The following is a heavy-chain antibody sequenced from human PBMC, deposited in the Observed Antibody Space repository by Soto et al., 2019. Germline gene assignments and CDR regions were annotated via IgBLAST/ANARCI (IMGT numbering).Heavy chain of an antibody. CDR1: GGTFSSYT. D-gene: IGHD3-10*01. CDR3: ARPYGSGSYYNDY. V-gene: IGHV1-69*02. Sequence: QVQLVQSGAEVKKPGSSVKVSCKASGGTFSSYTISWVRQAPGQGLEWMGRIIPILGIANYAQKFQGRVTSTADKSTSTAYMELSSLRSEDTAVYYCARPYGSGSYYNDYWGQGTLVTVSS. CDR2: IIPILGIA. J-gene: IGHJ4*02.